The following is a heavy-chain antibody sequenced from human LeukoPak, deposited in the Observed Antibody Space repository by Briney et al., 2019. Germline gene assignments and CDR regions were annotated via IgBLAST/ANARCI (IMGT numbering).Heavy chain of an antibody. CDR2: INQDGSEK. Sequence: GGSLRLSCAASGFTFSTYWMSWVRQAPGKGLEWEVNINQDGSEKCYVDSVKGRFTISRDNAKNSLYLQMNSLRAEDTAVYYCAKGDGYSGYQKGWAFDIWGQGTMVTVS. CDR1: GFTFSTYW. V-gene: IGHV3-7*05. J-gene: IGHJ3*02. D-gene: IGHD5-12*01. CDR3: AKGDGYSGYQKGWAFDI.